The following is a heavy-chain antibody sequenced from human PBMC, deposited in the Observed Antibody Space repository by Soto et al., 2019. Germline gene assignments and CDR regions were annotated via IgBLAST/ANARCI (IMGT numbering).Heavy chain of an antibody. CDR3: ARGYPDCSSTSCENWLDP. Sequence: ASVKVSCKASGYTFTSYDINWVRQATGQGLEWMGWMNPNSGNTGYAQKFQGRVTMTRNTSISTAYMELSSLRSEDTAVYYCARGYPDCSSTSCENWLDPCGQGTMVTV. V-gene: IGHV1-8*01. J-gene: IGHJ5*02. CDR2: MNPNSGNT. D-gene: IGHD2-2*01. CDR1: GYTFTSYD.